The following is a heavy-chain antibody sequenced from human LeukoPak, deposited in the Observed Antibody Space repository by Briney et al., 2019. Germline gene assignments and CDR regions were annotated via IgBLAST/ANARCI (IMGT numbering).Heavy chain of an antibody. CDR2: IIPIFGTA. D-gene: IGHD4-11*01. J-gene: IGHJ6*03. CDR3: ASTSTVTTVSDYYYYMDV. CDR1: GGTFSSYA. Sequence: RASVKVSCKASGGTFSSYAISWVRQAPGQGLEWMGGIIPIFGTANYAQKFQGRVTITADKSTSTAYMELSSLRSEDTAVYYCASTSTVTTVSDYYYYMDVWGKGTTVTVSS. V-gene: IGHV1-69*06.